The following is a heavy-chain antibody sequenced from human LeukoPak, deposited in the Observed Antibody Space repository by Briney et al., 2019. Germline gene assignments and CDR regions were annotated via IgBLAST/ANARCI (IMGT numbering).Heavy chain of an antibody. J-gene: IGHJ5*02. CDR1: GYTFTTHY. Sequence: ASVKVSCKASGYTFTTHYINWVRQATGQGLEWVGWMDPNSVKTAYAQKFQGRVTMPGPTPITTAYMDLSTLTSEDPAVYYCPRGTASDWPGRAPSWGQGTLVTVSS. V-gene: IGHV1-8*01. CDR2: MDPNSVKT. CDR3: PRGTASDWPGRAPS. D-gene: IGHD2-2*01.